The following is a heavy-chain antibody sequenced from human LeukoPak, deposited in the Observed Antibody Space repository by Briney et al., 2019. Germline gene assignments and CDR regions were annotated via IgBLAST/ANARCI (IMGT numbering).Heavy chain of an antibody. CDR3: ASVGIYDSSGPDAFDI. CDR2: IYTGGST. D-gene: IGHD3-22*01. V-gene: IGHV4-61*02. Sequence: PSETLSLTCTVSGGSISSGSYYWSWIRQPAGKGLEWIVRIYTGGSTNYNPSLKSRVTISVDTSKNQFSLKLSSVTAADTAVYYCASVGIYDSSGPDAFDIWGQGTMVTVSS. J-gene: IGHJ3*02. CDR1: GGSISSGSYY.